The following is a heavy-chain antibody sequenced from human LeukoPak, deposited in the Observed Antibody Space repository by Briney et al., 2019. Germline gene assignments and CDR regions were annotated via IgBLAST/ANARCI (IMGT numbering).Heavy chain of an antibody. V-gene: IGHV3-48*01. Sequence: GGSLRLSCAASGFTFSSYSMNWVRQAPGKGLEWVSYISSSSSTIYYADSVKGRFTLSRDNSKNTLYLQMNSLRAEDTAVYYCARDSGFSGTQRGEYWGQGTLVTVSS. CDR1: GFTFSSYS. J-gene: IGHJ4*02. CDR3: ARDSGFSGTQRGEY. D-gene: IGHD3/OR15-3a*01. CDR2: ISSSSSTI.